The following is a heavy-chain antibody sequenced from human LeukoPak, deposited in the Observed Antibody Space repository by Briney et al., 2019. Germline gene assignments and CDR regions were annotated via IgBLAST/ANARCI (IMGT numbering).Heavy chain of an antibody. V-gene: IGHV4-39*07. CDR1: GGSVTNSNFY. J-gene: IGHJ3*02. CDR2: TFYSVTT. D-gene: IGHD3-10*01. Sequence: SETLSLTCTVSGGSVTNSNFYWGWIRQSPGKALDWIGSTFYSVTTYYNPSLKSRVAISVDTSQSQFSLNLSSVTAADTAVYYCATGRRGGAFDIWGQGKLVTVSS. CDR3: ATGRRGGAFDI.